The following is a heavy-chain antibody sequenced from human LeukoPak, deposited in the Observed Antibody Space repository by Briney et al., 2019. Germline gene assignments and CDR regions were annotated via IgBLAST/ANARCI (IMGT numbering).Heavy chain of an antibody. CDR2: IGGSSISI. D-gene: IGHD3-10*01. J-gene: IGHJ6*02. CDR1: GFTFSGYS. CDR3: ARVGFGSGNFYPSYGMDV. Sequence: GGSLRLSCAASGFTFSGYSMNWVRQAPGKGLEWVSYIGGSSISIYYADSVKGRLTISRDNAKNSLYLQMNSLRAEDSAVYYCARVGFGSGNFYPSYGMDVWGQGTTVTVSS. V-gene: IGHV3-48*01.